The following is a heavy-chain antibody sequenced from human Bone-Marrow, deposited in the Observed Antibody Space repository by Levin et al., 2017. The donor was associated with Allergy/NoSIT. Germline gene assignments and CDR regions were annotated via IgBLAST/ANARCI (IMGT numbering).Heavy chain of an antibody. V-gene: IGHV7-4-1*02. Sequence: ASVKVSCKPSGYNFHTFTIHWVRQAPGQGLEWMGGINTNTGTPTYAPDFTGRLVFSLDTSVSTAYLHLNSLKTEDTAIYYCVREYYYRTGRLDHWGQGTLVTVSS. CDR2: INTNTGTP. CDR1: GYNFHTFT. D-gene: IGHD2/OR15-2a*01. J-gene: IGHJ5*02. CDR3: VREYYYRTGRLDH.